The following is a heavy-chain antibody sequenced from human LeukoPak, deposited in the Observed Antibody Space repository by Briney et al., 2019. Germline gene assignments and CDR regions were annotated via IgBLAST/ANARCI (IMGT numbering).Heavy chain of an antibody. CDR3: ARGLIAIRQRASSYSGSYWSSAKIFDY. V-gene: IGHV4-39*07. D-gene: IGHD1-26*01. Sequence: SETLSLTCTVSGGSISSSSYYWGWIRQPPGKGLEYIGSIYYSGSTYYNPSLKSRVTISVDTSKNQFSLKLNSVTAADTAVYYCARGLIAIRQRASSYSGSYWSSAKIFDYWGQGTLVTVSS. CDR2: IYYSGST. CDR1: GGSISSSSYY. J-gene: IGHJ4*02.